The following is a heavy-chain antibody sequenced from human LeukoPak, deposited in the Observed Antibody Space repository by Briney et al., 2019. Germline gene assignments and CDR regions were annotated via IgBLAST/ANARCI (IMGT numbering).Heavy chain of an antibody. CDR3: ARKKYSSGWYLSPLDY. V-gene: IGHV1-69*13. Sequence: GASVKVSCKASGGTFSSYAISWVRQAPGQGLEWMGGIIPIFGTANYAQKFQGRVTITADESTSTAYMELSSLRSEDTAVYYCARKKYSSGWYLSPLDYWGQGTPVTVSS. CDR2: IIPIFGTA. J-gene: IGHJ4*02. D-gene: IGHD6-19*01. CDR1: GGTFSSYA.